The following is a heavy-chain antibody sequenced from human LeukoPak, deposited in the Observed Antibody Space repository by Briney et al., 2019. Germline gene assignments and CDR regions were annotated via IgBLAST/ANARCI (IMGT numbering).Heavy chain of an antibody. CDR3: RGYGYGLDY. Sequence: GGPQRLSCAASGFTFRSYEMNWVRQAPGKGLEWVSYISSSGSPIYYADSVKGRFTIYRDNAKNSLYLQMNSLRAEDTAVYYCRGYGYGLDYWGQGTLVTVSS. V-gene: IGHV3-48*03. D-gene: IGHD5-18*01. J-gene: IGHJ4*02. CDR1: GFTFRSYE. CDR2: ISSSGSPI.